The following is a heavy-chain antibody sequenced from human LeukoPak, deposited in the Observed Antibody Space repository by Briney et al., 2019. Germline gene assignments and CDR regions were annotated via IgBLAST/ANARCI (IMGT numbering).Heavy chain of an antibody. J-gene: IGHJ4*02. V-gene: IGHV1-69*01. CDR2: IIPIFGTA. Sequence: SVKVSCKASGGTFSSYAISWVRQAPGQGLEWMGGIIPIFGTANYAQKFQGRVTITADESTSTAYMELSSLRSEDTVVYYCARDKTPVDTAMVSFDYWGQGTLVTVSS. CDR3: ARDKTPVDTAMVSFDY. CDR1: GGTFSSYA. D-gene: IGHD5-18*01.